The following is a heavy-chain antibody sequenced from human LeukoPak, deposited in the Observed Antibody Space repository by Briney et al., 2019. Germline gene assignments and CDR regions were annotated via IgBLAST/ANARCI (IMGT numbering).Heavy chain of an antibody. D-gene: IGHD2-8*02. Sequence: PGGSLRLSCAASGFNFNNSAMTWVRQAPGKGLEWLSVISGGGGHIYYADSVQGRFTISRDASKRTLYLQMNSLRVEDTALYFCARVVDYVELVAVVTGGWFDPWGQGTQVTVSS. CDR1: GFNFNNSA. CDR2: ISGGGGHI. J-gene: IGHJ5*02. V-gene: IGHV3-23*01. CDR3: ARVVDYVELVAVVTGGWFDP.